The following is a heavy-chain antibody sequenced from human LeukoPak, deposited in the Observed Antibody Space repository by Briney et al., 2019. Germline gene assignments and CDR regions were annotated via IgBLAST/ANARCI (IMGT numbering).Heavy chain of an antibody. V-gene: IGHV4-59*08. Sequence: SETLSLTCTVSGGSISSYYWSWIRQPPGKGLEWIGYIYYSGSTNYNPSLKSRVTISVDTSKNQFSLKLSSVTAAGTAVYYCASIVYYGSGSPPIGFDPWGQGTLVTVSS. D-gene: IGHD3-10*01. CDR3: ASIVYYGSGSPPIGFDP. J-gene: IGHJ5*02. CDR1: GGSISSYY. CDR2: IYYSGST.